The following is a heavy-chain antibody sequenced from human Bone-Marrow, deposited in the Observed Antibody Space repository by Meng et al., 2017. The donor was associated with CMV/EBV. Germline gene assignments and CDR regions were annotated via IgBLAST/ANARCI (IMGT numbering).Heavy chain of an antibody. J-gene: IGHJ4*02. D-gene: IGHD2-2*01. Sequence: ASVKVSCKASGYTFTGYYMHWVRQAPGQGLEWMGWINPNSGGTNYAQKFQGRVTMTRDTSISTAYMELSRLRSDDTAVYYCARGQSLIVPVARYCGQGTLVAVSS. V-gene: IGHV1-2*02. CDR1: GYTFTGYY. CDR3: ARGQSLIVPVARY. CDR2: INPNSGGT.